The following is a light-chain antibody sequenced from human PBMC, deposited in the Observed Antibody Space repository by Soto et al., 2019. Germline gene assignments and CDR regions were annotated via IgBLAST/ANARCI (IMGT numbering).Light chain of an antibody. CDR3: QQYNGP. V-gene: IGKV1-5*03. CDR1: QSISSW. Sequence: DIQMTQSPSTLSASVGDRVTITCRASQSISSWLAWYQQKPGKAPKLLIYKASSLESGVPSRFSGSGSGTEFTLTISSLQPDDFATYYCQQYNGPFGQGTKVDIK. CDR2: KAS. J-gene: IGKJ1*01.